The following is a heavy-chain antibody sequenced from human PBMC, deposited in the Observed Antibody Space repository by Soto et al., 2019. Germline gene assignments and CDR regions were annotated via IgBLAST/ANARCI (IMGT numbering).Heavy chain of an antibody. CDR3: VRVCHEVAARPGGMDV. V-gene: IGHV4-59*01. CDR1: GGSISSYY. J-gene: IGHJ6*02. D-gene: IGHD6-6*01. CDR2: IYYSGST. Sequence: SETLSLTCTVSGGSISSYYWSWIRQPPGKGLEWIGYIYYSGSTNYNPSLKSRVTISVDTSKNQFSLKLSSVTAADTAVYYCVRVCHEVAARPGGMDVWGQGTTVTV.